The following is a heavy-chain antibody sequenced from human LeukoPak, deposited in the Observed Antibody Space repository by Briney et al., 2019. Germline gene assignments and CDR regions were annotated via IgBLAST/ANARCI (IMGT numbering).Heavy chain of an antibody. CDR2: ISSSGSTR. D-gene: IGHD4-17*01. CDR1: GFTFSSYE. V-gene: IGHV3-48*03. Sequence: GGSLRLSCAASGFTFSSYEMNWVRQAPGKGLEWVSYISSSGSTRYYADSVKGRFTISRDNAKNSLYLQMNSLRAEDTAVYYCARVQTTVTTLDCWGQGTLVTVSS. CDR3: ARVQTTVTTLDC. J-gene: IGHJ4*02.